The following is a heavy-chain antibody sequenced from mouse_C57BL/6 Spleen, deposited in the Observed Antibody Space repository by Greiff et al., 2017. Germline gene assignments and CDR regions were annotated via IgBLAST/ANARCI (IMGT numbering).Heavy chain of an antibody. D-gene: IGHD1-1*01. J-gene: IGHJ2*01. V-gene: IGHV14-4*01. CDR3: YGGARIYYYGRDY. CDR2: IDPENGDT. Sequence: EVQLQQSGAELVRPGASVKLSCTASGFNIKDDYMHWVKQRPEQGLEWIGWIDPENGDTEYASKFQGKATITADTSSNTAYLQLSSLTSEDTAVYYCYGGARIYYYGRDYWGQGTTLTVSS. CDR1: GFNIKDDY.